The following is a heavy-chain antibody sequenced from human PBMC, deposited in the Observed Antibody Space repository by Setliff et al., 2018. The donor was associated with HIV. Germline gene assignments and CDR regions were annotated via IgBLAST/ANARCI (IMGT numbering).Heavy chain of an antibody. D-gene: IGHD3-22*01. J-gene: IGHJ4*02. CDR3: AKELAASGLGYFGS. CDR1: GFTFSNYA. V-gene: IGHV3-23*01. Sequence: PGGSLRLSCAASGFTFSNYAMSWVRQAPGAGLEWVSAILSTGERTFYADSVKGRFTISRDNSKNTVYLQMNSLRAEDTAEYYCAKELAASGLGYFGSWGRGILVTVAS. CDR2: ILSTGERT.